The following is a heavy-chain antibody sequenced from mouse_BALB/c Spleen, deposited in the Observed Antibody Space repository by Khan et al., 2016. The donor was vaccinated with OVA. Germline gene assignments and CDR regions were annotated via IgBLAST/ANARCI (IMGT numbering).Heavy chain of an antibody. CDR1: RFTISSYG. Sequence: EVELVESGGGIVQPGGSRKRSCAASRFTISSYGMSSVRQTPDKRLELVATIDSNGGSTDYPDSVKRRFTSSGDNAKNALYLQMRSLKSEDTAMYYCARSAIWGQGTTLTVSS. V-gene: IGHV5-6-3*01. CDR2: IDSNGGST. J-gene: IGHJ2*01. D-gene: IGHD2-12*01. CDR3: ARSAI.